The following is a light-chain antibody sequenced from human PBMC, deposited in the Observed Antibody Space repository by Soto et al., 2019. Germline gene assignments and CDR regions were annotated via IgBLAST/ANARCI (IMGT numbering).Light chain of an antibody. CDR1: QTISRNY. V-gene: IGKV3-20*01. Sequence: EVVLTQSPGTLSLSPGERATVSCRASQTISRNYLAWYQKKPGQAPRLLIYGASTRATGIPDRFSGGGSGTDFTLAISRLEPEDFAVYYCQQYGTSPQTFGQGTKVDIK. CDR2: GAS. J-gene: IGKJ1*01. CDR3: QQYGTSPQT.